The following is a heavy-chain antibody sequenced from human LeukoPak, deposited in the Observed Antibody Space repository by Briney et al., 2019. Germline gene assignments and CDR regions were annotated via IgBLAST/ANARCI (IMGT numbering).Heavy chain of an antibody. CDR1: GGTFSSYA. V-gene: IGHV1-69*13. CDR2: IIPIFGTA. D-gene: IGHD2-15*01. CDR3: AREGYCSGGSCYDY. Sequence: ASVTVSCKASGGTFSSYAISWVRQAPGQGLEWMGGIIPIFGTANYAQKFQGRVTITADESTSTAYMELSSLRSEDTAVYYCAREGYCSGGSCYDYWGQGTLVTVSS. J-gene: IGHJ4*02.